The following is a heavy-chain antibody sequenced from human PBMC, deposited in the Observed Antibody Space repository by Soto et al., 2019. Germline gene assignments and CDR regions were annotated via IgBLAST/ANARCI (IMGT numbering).Heavy chain of an antibody. D-gene: IGHD6-13*01. V-gene: IGHV1-69*12. CDR2: IIPIFGTA. Sequence: QVQLVQSGAEVKKPGSSVKVSCKASGGTFSSYAISWVRQAPGQGLEWMGGIIPIFGTANYAQKFQGRVTITADESTSTAYMELSSLRSEDTAVYYCALLVPKHTLRIYYAMDVWGQGTTVTVSS. J-gene: IGHJ6*02. CDR1: GGTFSSYA. CDR3: ALLVPKHTLRIYYAMDV.